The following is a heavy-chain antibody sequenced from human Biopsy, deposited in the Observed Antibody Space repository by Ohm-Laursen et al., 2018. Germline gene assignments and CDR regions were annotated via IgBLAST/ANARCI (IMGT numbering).Heavy chain of an antibody. V-gene: IGHV1-2*02. J-gene: IGHJ6*02. Sequence: SVKVSCKASGYIFAGYYLHWVRQAPGHGLEWLGWINPNSGNANYAQSFQGRLTVTRDTSISTAYMELTSLTFDDTAIYYCARVPAYPSIDGYYGLDLWGQGTTVIVSS. D-gene: IGHD3-9*01. CDR3: ARVPAYPSIDGYYGLDL. CDR1: GYIFAGYY. CDR2: INPNSGNA.